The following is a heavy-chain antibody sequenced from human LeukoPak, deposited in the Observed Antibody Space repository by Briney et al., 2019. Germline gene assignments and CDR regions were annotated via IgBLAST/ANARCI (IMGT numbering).Heavy chain of an antibody. Sequence: ASVKVSCKASGYTFTGYYMHWVRQAPGQGLEWMGWISAYNGNTNYAQKLQGRVTMTTDTSTSTAYMELRSLRSDDTAVYYCARDISSDIVVVPAANHDAFDIWGQGTMVTVSS. D-gene: IGHD2-2*01. V-gene: IGHV1-18*04. CDR3: ARDISSDIVVVPAANHDAFDI. CDR1: GYTFTGYY. J-gene: IGHJ3*02. CDR2: ISAYNGNT.